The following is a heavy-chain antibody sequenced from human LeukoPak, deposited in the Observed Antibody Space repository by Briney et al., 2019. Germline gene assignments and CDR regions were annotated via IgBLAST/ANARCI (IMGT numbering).Heavy chain of an antibody. Sequence: GGSLRLSCAASGFTFSSYAMTWVRQAPGKGLEWVSSMSSGGSYIYYADSVRGRFTISRDNAKNSLFLLMNSLRVEDTAVYYCARGRPTGSSRRFVVQWGQGTLVTVSS. J-gene: IGHJ4*02. CDR3: ARGRPTGSSRRFVVQ. CDR1: GFTFSSYA. CDR2: MSSGGSYI. D-gene: IGHD2-15*01. V-gene: IGHV3-21*06.